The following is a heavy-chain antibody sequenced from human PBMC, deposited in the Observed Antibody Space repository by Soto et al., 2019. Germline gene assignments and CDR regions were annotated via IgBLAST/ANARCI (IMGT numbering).Heavy chain of an antibody. D-gene: IGHD6-13*01. J-gene: IGHJ4*02. CDR1: GYTFTSYY. CDR2: INPSGGST. CDR3: ARISYGIAAAGLRYFEY. Sequence: DSVKVSCKASGYTFTSYYMHWVRQAPGQGLEWMGIINPSGGSTSYAQKFQGRVTMTGDTSTSTVYMELSSLRSEDTAVYYCARISYGIAAAGLRYFEYWGQGTLVNVSA. V-gene: IGHV1-46*01.